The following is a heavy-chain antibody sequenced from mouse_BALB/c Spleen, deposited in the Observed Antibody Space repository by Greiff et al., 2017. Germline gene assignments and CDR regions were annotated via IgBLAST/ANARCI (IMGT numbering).Heavy chain of an antibody. Sequence: VQLQQSGAELVKPGASVKLSCTASGFNIKDTYMHWVQQRPEQGLEWIGRIDPANGNTKYDPKFQGKATIAADTSSNTAYLQLSSLTSEDTAVYYGARDYYGSSYRYFDVWGAGTTVTVSS. J-gene: IGHJ1*01. V-gene: IGHV14-3*02. CDR3: ARDYYGSSYRYFDV. D-gene: IGHD1-1*01. CDR1: GFNIKDTY. CDR2: IDPANGNT.